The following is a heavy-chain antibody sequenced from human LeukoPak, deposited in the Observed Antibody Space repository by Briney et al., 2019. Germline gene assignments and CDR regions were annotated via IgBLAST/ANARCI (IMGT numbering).Heavy chain of an antibody. J-gene: IGHJ4*02. CDR3: VKFVGAKGY. V-gene: IGHV3-23*01. D-gene: IGHD1-26*01. CDR1: GFTFSSYA. CDR2: ITNSGGGT. Sequence: GSLRLSCEASGFTFSSYAMTWVRQAPGKGLEWVSAITNSGGGTYYADSVKGRFTNSRDNSKNTLYLQMNSLKAEDTAVYYCVKFVGAKGYWGQGTLVTVSS.